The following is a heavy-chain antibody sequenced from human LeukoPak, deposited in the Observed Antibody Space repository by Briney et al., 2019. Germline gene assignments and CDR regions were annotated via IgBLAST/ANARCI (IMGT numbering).Heavy chain of an antibody. J-gene: IGHJ2*01. D-gene: IGHD3-10*02. CDR3: AISSDYYVTPHWYFDL. CDR2: IYYSGST. CDR1: GGSVSSSSYY. Sequence: SETLSLTCSVSGGSVSSSSYYWGWIRQPPGKGLEWIGSIYYSGSTDYNPSLKSRVTISVDMFRNQFSLKLSSVTAADTAVYYCAISSDYYVTPHWYFDLWGRGTLVTVSS. V-gene: IGHV4-39*07.